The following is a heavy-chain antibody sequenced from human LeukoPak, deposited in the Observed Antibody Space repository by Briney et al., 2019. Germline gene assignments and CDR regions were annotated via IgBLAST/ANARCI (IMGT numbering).Heavy chain of an antibody. CDR2: ISAYNGNT. J-gene: IGHJ4*02. Sequence: ASVKVSCKASGYTFTSYGISWVRQAPGQGLEWMGWISAYNGNTNYAQKLQRRATMTTDTSTSTAYMELRSLRSDDTAMYYCARDLVPPNYYDSSGYYPNFDYWGQGTLVTVSS. D-gene: IGHD3-22*01. CDR1: GYTFTSYG. CDR3: ARDLVPPNYYDSSGYYPNFDY. V-gene: IGHV1-18*01.